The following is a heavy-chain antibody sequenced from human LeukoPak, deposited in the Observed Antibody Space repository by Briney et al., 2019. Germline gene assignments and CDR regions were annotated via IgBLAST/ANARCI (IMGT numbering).Heavy chain of an antibody. CDR3: ASVLWFGESLPNWFDS. J-gene: IGHJ5*01. CDR2: VNTDGSTT. Sequence: GGSLRLSCAASGFTFSSYWMHWVRQAPGKGLVWVSRVNTDGSTTSCADSVKGRFTISRDNAKNTLYLQMNSLRAEDTALYYCASVLWFGESLPNWFDSWGQGTLVTVSS. D-gene: IGHD3-10*01. V-gene: IGHV3-74*01. CDR1: GFTFSSYW.